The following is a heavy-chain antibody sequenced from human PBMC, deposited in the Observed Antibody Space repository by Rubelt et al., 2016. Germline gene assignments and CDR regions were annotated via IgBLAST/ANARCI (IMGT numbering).Heavy chain of an antibody. J-gene: IGHJ5*02. CDR2: ILSGTI. D-gene: IGHD1-7*01. Sequence: ILSGTIYYADSVKGRFTISRDNAKNSLYLQMNSLRAEDTAVYYCARDRYNWNYERAWAQEFDPWGQGTLVTVSS. CDR3: ARDRYNWNYERAWAQEFDP. V-gene: IGHV3-69-1*01.